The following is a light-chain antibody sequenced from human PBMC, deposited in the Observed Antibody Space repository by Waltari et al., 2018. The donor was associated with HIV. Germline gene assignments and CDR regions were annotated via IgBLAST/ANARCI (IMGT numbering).Light chain of an antibody. CDR1: KLGDKY. V-gene: IGLV3-1*01. CDR2: QGT. CDR3: QAWDSSTAVL. Sequence: SYELTQPPSVSVSPGQTASITSSGAKLGDKYACWYQQKSGQSPVLVIYQGTKRPSGIPERFSGSNSGNTATLTISGTQAMDEADYYCQAWDSSTAVLFGGGTKLTVL. J-gene: IGLJ2*01.